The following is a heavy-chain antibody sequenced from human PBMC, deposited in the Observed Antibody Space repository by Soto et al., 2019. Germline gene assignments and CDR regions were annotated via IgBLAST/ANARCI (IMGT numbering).Heavy chain of an antibody. D-gene: IGHD3-10*01. V-gene: IGHV3-21*01. J-gene: IGHJ6*02. Sequence: EVQLVESGGGLVKPGGSLRLSCAASGFTFSSYSMNWVRQAPGKGLEWVSSISSSSSYIYYADSVKGRFTISRDNAKNSLYLQMNSLRADDTAVYYCARDYYGSGGYYYDGMDVWGQGTTVTVSS. CDR2: ISSSSSYI. CDR1: GFTFSSYS. CDR3: ARDYYGSGGYYYDGMDV.